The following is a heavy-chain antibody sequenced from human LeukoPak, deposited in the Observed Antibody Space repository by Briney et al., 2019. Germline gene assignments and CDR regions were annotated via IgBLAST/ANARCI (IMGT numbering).Heavy chain of an antibody. J-gene: IGHJ4*02. CDR3: ARDGGFGQLLDY. CDR1: GDGVSSNSAA. Sequence: SQTLSLTCAISGDGVSSNSAAWNWIRQSPSRCLECLGRTYCGSKWYNDYAVSVKGRITINADTSKNQFSLHLNSVTPEDTAVYYCARDGGFGQLLDYWGQGTLVTVSS. CDR2: TYCGSKWYN. V-gene: IGHV6-1*01. D-gene: IGHD3-10*01.